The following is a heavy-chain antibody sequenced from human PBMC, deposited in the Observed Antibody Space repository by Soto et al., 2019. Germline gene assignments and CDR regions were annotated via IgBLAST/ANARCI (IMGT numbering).Heavy chain of an antibody. J-gene: IGHJ6*02. CDR2: ISWDGGST. Sequence: GGSLRLSCAASGFTFDDYAMHWVWQAPGKGLEWVSLISWDGGSTYYADSVKGRFTISRDNSKNSLYLQMNSLRTEDTALYYCAKDMGGTSYYYYGMDVWGQGTTVTV. V-gene: IGHV3-43*02. CDR3: AKDMGGTSYYYYGMDV. CDR1: GFTFDDYA. D-gene: IGHD6-19*01.